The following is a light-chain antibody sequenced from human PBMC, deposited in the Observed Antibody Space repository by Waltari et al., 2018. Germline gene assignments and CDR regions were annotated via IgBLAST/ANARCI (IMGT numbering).Light chain of an antibody. Sequence: AIQMTQSPSSLSASVGDRVTIPCRASQDIKNDLGWYQKKPDTAPKFLIHAASSLQSAVPSRFSGGGSGTNFTLTISSLQPEDFATYYCLQDYTYPLTFGGGTKVEIK. CDR3: LQDYTYPLT. CDR1: QDIKND. V-gene: IGKV1-6*02. CDR2: AAS. J-gene: IGKJ4*01.